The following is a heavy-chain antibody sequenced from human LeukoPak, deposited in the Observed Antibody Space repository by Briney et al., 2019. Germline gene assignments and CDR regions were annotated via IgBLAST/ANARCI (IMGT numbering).Heavy chain of an antibody. J-gene: IGHJ4*02. D-gene: IGHD3-22*01. Sequence: GASVKVSCKASGYTFTGYYMHWVRQAPGQGLEWMGRINPNSGGTDYAQNFQDRVTMTRDTSISTAYMELSRLRSDDTAVYYCARGYDSNTYYYVGYWGQGTLVTVSS. CDR2: INPNSGGT. V-gene: IGHV1-2*06. CDR3: ARGYDSNTYYYVGY. CDR1: GYTFTGYY.